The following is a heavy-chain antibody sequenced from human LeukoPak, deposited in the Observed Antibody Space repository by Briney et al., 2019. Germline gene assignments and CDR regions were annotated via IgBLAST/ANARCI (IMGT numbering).Heavy chain of an antibody. J-gene: IGHJ4*02. V-gene: IGHV1-18*01. CDR2: ISAYNGNT. Sequence: SXXASGXXFXXXGXXWVXXXPXXXXXXMGWISAYNGNTNYAQKLQGRVTMTTDTSTSTAYMELRSLRSDDTAVYYCARDRVAVAVDYWGQGTLVTVSS. D-gene: IGHD6-19*01. CDR3: ARDRVAVAVDY. CDR1: GXXFXXXG.